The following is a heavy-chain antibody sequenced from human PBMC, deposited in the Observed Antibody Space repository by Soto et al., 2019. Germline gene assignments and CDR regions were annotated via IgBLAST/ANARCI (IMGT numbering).Heavy chain of an antibody. CDR3: ARVGMTATYYFSSMDV. D-gene: IGHD2-21*02. V-gene: IGHV3-33*01. Sequence: GGSLTLSCAASGFSFSTYGMHWVRQAPGKGLEWVAVVWSNGVNNYYADSVRGRFTISRDNSKNSLYLQMNSLKAEDTAVYYCARVGMTATYYFSSMDVWGQGTTVTVSS. J-gene: IGHJ6*02. CDR2: VWSNGVNN. CDR1: GFSFSTYG.